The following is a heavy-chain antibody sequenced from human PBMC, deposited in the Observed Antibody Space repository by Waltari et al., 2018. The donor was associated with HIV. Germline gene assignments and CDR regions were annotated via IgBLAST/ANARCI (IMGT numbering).Heavy chain of an antibody. CDR1: GFTFSRYW. V-gene: IGHV3-74*01. D-gene: IGHD3-10*01. CDR3: ASLSYGSGDRNFDY. CDR2: VNNEGSST. J-gene: IGHJ4*02. Sequence: EVQLVESGGGLVQPGGSLRLSCAASGFTFSRYWMHWVRQAPGTGLVWLSRVNNEGSSTSYADSVKGRFTITRDNAKNTVYLQMNSLRAEDTAVYYCASLSYGSGDRNFDYWGQGTLVTVSS.